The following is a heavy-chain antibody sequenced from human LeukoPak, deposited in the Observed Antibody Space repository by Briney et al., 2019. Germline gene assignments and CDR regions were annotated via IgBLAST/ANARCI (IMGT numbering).Heavy chain of an antibody. CDR1: GGSFSGYY. V-gene: IGHV4-34*01. J-gene: IGHJ4*02. CDR3: SRGQRARRFDY. Sequence: SDTLSLTCAVYGGSFSGYYWRWIRQPPGKGLAWIGGIHHSGSTNYNPSLKSRVTIEVDTSKNQFSLKLSSVTAADTAVYYCSRGQRARRFDYWGQGTLVTVSP. CDR2: IHHSGST.